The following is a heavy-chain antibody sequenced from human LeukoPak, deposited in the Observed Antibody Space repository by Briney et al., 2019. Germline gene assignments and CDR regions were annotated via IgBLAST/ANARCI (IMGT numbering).Heavy chain of an antibody. CDR3: ARQGYYGSGSYDAFDI. V-gene: IGHV5-51*01. D-gene: IGHD3-10*01. J-gene: IGHJ3*02. CDR2: IYPGDSDT. CDR1: GYSFTSYW. Sequence: GESLKISFKGSGYSFTSYWIGWVRQMPGKGLEWMGIIYPGDSDTRYSPSFQGQVTISADKSISTAYLQWSSLKASDTAMYYCARQGYYGSGSYDAFDIWGQGTMVTVSS.